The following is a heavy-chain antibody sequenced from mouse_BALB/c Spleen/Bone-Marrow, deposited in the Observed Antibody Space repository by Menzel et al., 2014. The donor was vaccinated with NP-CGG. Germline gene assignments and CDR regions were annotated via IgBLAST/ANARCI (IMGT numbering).Heavy chain of an antibody. CDR2: IDPANGNT. J-gene: IGHJ2*01. V-gene: IGHV14-3*02. Sequence: VQLQQSGAELVKPGASVKLSCTASGFNIKDTYMQWVKQRPEQGLEWIGRIDPANGNTKYDPKFQGKATITADTSSNTAYLQLSSLTSEDTAVYYCARLITTDYWGQGTTLTVSS. CDR3: ARLITTDY. D-gene: IGHD2-4*01. CDR1: GFNIKDTY.